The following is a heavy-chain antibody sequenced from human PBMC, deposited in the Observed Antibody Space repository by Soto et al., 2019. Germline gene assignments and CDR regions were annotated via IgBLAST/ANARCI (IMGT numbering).Heavy chain of an antibody. V-gene: IGHV1-69*01. J-gene: IGHJ4*02. Sequence: QVQLVQSGAEVKKPGSSVKVSCKASGGTFSSYAISWVRQAPGQGLEWMGGIIPIFGTANYAQKFQGRFTITADESTSTAYMELSSLRSEDKAVYYCARGATEETTVTPIGYWGQGTLVTVSS. CDR2: IIPIFGTA. CDR1: GGTFSSYA. D-gene: IGHD4-17*01. CDR3: ARGATEETTVTPIGY.